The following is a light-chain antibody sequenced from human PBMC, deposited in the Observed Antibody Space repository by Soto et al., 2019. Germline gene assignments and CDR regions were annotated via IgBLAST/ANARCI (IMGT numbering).Light chain of an antibody. Sequence: DIPMTQSPSSLSASVGDRVTITCRASQGISNYLAWYQQKPGKVPKLLIYDASTLQSGVPSRFSGSGSGTDFTLTISGLQPEDVATYYCQKYDSAPRTFGQGTKVEIK. CDR1: QGISNY. CDR3: QKYDSAPRT. V-gene: IGKV1-27*01. J-gene: IGKJ1*01. CDR2: DAS.